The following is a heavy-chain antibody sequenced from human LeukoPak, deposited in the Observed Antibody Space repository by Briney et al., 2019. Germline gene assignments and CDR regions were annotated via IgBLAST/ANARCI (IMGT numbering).Heavy chain of an antibody. D-gene: IGHD3-9*01. V-gene: IGHV3-21*01. CDR3: ASWGRDILTGYYQFDY. Sequence: GGSLRLSCAASGFTFSSYSMNWVRQAPGKGLEWVSSISSSSSYIYYADSVKGRFTISRDSAKNSLYLQMNSLRAEDTAVYYCASWGRDILTGYYQFDYWGQGTLVTVSS. CDR2: ISSSSSYI. J-gene: IGHJ4*02. CDR1: GFTFSSYS.